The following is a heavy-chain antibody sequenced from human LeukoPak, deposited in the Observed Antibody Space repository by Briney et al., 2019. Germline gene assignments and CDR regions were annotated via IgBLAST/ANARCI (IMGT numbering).Heavy chain of an antibody. J-gene: IGHJ4*02. CDR1: GYTFTGSY. D-gene: IGHD2-15*01. CDR2: INPNSGGT. CDR3: ARATQGSGRGD. V-gene: IGHV1-2*02. Sequence: ASVKVSCKPSGYTFTGSYMHWVRQAPGQGLEWMGWINPNSGGTNYAQKFQGRVTVTSDTSISTAYMELSSLKSDDTAVYYCARATQGSGRGDWGQGTLVTVSS.